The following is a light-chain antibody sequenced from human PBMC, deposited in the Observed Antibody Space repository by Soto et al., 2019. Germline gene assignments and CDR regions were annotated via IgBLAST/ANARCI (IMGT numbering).Light chain of an antibody. J-gene: IGKJ1*01. V-gene: IGKV3-15*01. Sequence: GRTQSPATLSVSPGERGTLSCRASQSVSSNLAWYQQKPGQAPRLLIYGAYTRAAGVPARFTGSGSGTEFTLTISSLQFDDSAVYYCQQYNNWWTFGQGTKVDIK. CDR1: QSVSSN. CDR2: GAY. CDR3: QQYNNWWT.